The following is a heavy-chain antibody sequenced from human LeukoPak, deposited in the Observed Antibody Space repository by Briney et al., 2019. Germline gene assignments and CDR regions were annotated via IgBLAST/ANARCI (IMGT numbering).Heavy chain of an antibody. V-gene: IGHV4-4*07. CDR1: GGSISSYY. D-gene: IGHD5-12*01. CDR3: ASERRGYSDYDLGFDY. Sequence: PSETLSLTCTVSGGSISSYYWSWIRQPAGKGLEWIGRIYTSGSTNYNPSLKSRVTMSVDTSKNQFSLKLSSVTAADTAVYYCASERRGYSDYDLGFDYWGQGTLVTVSS. J-gene: IGHJ4*02. CDR2: IYTSGST.